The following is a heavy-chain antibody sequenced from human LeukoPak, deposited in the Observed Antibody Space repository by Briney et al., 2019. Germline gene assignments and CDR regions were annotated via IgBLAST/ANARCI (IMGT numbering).Heavy chain of an antibody. D-gene: IGHD3-3*01. V-gene: IGHV4-34*01. J-gene: IGHJ4*02. CDR3: ARVYYDFWSGYSHYFDY. CDR2: INHSGST. Sequence: SETLSLTCAVYGGSFSGYYWSWVRQPPGKGLEWIGEINHSGSTNYNPSLKSRVTISVDTSKNQFSLKLSSVTAADTAVYYCARVYYDFWSGYSHYFDYWGQGTLVTVSS. CDR1: GGSFSGYY.